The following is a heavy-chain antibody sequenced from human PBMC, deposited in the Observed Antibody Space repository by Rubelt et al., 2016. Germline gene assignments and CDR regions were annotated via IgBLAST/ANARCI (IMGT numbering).Heavy chain of an antibody. V-gene: IGHV1-2*02. Sequence: QVQLVQSGAEVKKPGASVKVSCKASGYTFIGYYMHWVRQAPGQGLEWMGWINPDSGVTNYAQKFQGRVTMTRDTSISTAYMDLTRLTSDDTAVYYCARRVTGGVDYWGQGTLVAVSS. CDR1: GYTFIGYY. CDR2: INPDSGVT. CDR3: ARRVTGGVDY. D-gene: IGHD7-27*01. J-gene: IGHJ4*02.